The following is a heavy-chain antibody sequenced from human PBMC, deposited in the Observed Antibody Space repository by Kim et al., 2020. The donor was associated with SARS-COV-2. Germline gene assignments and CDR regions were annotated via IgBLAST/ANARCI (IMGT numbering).Heavy chain of an antibody. CDR3: ARGPDNSSSWSDDAFDI. CDR1: GYTFTGYY. CDR2: INPNSGGT. V-gene: IGHV1-2*04. Sequence: ASVKVSCKASGYTFTGYYMHWVRQAPGQGLEWMGWINPNSGGTNYAQKFQGWVTMTRDTSISTAYMELSRLRSDDTAVYYCARGPDNSSSWSDDAFDIWGQGTMVTVSS. D-gene: IGHD6-13*01. J-gene: IGHJ3*02.